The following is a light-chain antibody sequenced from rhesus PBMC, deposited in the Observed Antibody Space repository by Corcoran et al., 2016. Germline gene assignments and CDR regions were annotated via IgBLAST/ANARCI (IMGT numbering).Light chain of an antibody. CDR3: LQHSTWPLT. CDR2: GAS. V-gene: IGKV3-24*04. J-gene: IGKJ3*01. CDR1: ERVGSY. Sequence: EIVMTQSPATLSLSPGEIAALPCRASERVGSYLAWYQQKPGQAPGLLIYGASSRATDIPEKFRGVGSGTDFTLTISGLEPEDVAVYYCLQHSTWPLTFGPGTKLDIK.